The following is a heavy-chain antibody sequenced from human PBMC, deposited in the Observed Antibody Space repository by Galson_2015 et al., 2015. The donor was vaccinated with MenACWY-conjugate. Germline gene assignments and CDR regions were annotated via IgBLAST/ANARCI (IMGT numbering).Heavy chain of an antibody. CDR1: GFTFSSYN. CDR3: ARDGGTYSSADY. D-gene: IGHD1-26*01. J-gene: IGHJ4*02. CDR2: ISDSGHTI. Sequence: SLRLSCAASGFTFSSYNMNWVRQAPGKGLEWLSYISDSGHTIYYADSVKGRFTITRDDAKNSLYLQIYSLRAEDTAVYYCARDGGTYSSADYWGQGTLISVSS. V-gene: IGHV3-48*03.